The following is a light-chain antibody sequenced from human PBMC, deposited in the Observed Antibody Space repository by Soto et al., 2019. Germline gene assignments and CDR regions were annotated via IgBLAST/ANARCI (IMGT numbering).Light chain of an antibody. J-gene: IGKJ4*01. CDR1: QNILNSPDKRNY. V-gene: IGKV4-1*01. Sequence: DIVMTQSPDSLVVSLGERATINCRSSQNILNSPDKRNYLAWYQQKSGQPPKLLSYWASTRESGVPVRFSGSDSGTDFTLTISSLQAEDVAVYYCQQYYSSPQNTFGGATNVEIK. CDR2: WAS. CDR3: QQYYSSPQNT.